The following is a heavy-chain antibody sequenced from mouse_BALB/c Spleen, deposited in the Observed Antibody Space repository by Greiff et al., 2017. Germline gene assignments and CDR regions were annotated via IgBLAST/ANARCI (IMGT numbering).Heavy chain of an antibody. V-gene: IGHV5-9*03. J-gene: IGHJ3*01. CDR2: ISSVGGNT. CDR3: ASPHWDVGFAY. D-gene: IGHD4-1*01. CDR1: GFIFSSYT. Sequence: EVKVVESGGGLVKPGGSLKLSCQASGFIFSSYTMSWVRQTPEKRLEWVATISSVGGNTYYPDRVKGRFTISRDNAKNNLYLQMSSLRSEDTALYYCASPHWDVGFAYWGQGTLVTVSA.